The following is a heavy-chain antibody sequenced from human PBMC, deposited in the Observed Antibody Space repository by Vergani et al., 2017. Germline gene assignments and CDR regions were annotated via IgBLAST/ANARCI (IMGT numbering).Heavy chain of an antibody. CDR3: ASSYSSSSLIDY. D-gene: IGHD6-6*01. CDR1: GGSFSGYY. CDR2: INHSGST. V-gene: IGHV4-34*01. J-gene: IGHJ4*02. Sequence: QVQLQQWGAGLLKPSETLSLTCAVYGGSFSGYYWSWIRQPPGKGLEWIGEINHSGSTNYNPSRKSRVTISVATSKNQFSLKLSSVTAADTAVYYCASSYSSSSLIDYWGQGTLVTVAS.